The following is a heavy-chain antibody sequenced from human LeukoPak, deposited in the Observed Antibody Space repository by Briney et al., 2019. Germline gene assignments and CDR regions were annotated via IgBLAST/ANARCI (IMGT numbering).Heavy chain of an antibody. V-gene: IGHV4-59*01. Sequence: PSETLSLTCTVSGGSISSDYWSWTRQPPGKGLEWIGYIYYSGSTNYNPSLKSRVTISVDTSKNQFSLKLSSVTAADTDVYYCARVDRRWEPGTYWFDPWGQGTLVTVSS. CDR1: GGSISSDY. CDR3: ARVDRRWEPGTYWFDP. D-gene: IGHD1-14*01. J-gene: IGHJ5*02. CDR2: IYYSGST.